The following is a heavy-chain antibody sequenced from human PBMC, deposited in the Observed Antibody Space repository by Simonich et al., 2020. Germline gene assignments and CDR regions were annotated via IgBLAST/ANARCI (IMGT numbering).Heavy chain of an antibody. CDR1: GYSISSGYY. D-gene: IGHD1-26*01. CDR2: IYHSVST. Sequence: QVQLQESGPGLVKPSETLSLTCAVSGYSISSGYYWGWIRQPPGKGLEWIGSIYHSVSTYYNPSLKSRVTISVDTSKNQFSLKLSSVTAADTAVYYCANNKGWDWGQGTLVTVSS. V-gene: IGHV4-38-2*01. J-gene: IGHJ4*02. CDR3: ANNKGWD.